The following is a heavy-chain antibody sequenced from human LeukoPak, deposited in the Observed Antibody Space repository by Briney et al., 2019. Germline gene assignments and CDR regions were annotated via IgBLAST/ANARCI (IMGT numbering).Heavy chain of an antibody. CDR2: IYYSGST. V-gene: IGHV4-59*01. J-gene: IGHJ4*02. Sequence: SETLSLTCTVSGGSISSYYWSWIRQPPGKGLEWIGYIYYSGSTNYNPSLKSRVTISVDTPKNQFSLKLSSVTAADTAVYYCASTPSNYYGSGSSPYYFDYWGQGTLVTVSS. CDR3: ASTPSNYYGSGSSPYYFDY. CDR1: GGSISSYY. D-gene: IGHD3-10*01.